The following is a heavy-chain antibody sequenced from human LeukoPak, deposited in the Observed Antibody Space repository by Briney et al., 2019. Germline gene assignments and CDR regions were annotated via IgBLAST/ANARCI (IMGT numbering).Heavy chain of an antibody. D-gene: IGHD2-21*02. J-gene: IGHJ4*02. Sequence: GGSLRLSCAASGFTFSSHWMHWVRQAPGKGLVWVSRINSDGSSISYADSVKGRFTISRDNSKNTLYLQMNSLRAEDTAVYYCAKDLYTSYCGGDCYSEMFDYWGQGTLVTVSS. CDR3: AKDLYTSYCGGDCYSEMFDY. CDR1: GFTFSSHW. CDR2: INSDGSSI. V-gene: IGHV3-74*01.